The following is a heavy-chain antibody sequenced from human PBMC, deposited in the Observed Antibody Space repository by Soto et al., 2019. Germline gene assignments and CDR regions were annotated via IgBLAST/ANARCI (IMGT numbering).Heavy chain of an antibody. CDR3: ARDFSMVIVAPGY. V-gene: IGHV3-30*03. J-gene: IGHJ4*02. D-gene: IGHD5-12*01. CDR1: GFNFSSYG. CDR2: ISYDGSNT. Sequence: GGSLRLSCAASGFNFSSYGMHWVRQAPGKGLEWVAVISYDGSNTFYAESVKGRFTISRDNSKNTVYLQINALRAEDTAVYYCARDFSMVIVAPGYWGQGTLVTVSS.